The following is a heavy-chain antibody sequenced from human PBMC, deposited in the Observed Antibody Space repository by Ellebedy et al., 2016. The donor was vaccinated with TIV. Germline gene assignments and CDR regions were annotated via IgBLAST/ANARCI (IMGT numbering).Heavy chain of an antibody. D-gene: IGHD3-10*01. V-gene: IGHV3-64D*06. CDR2: INDMGHTT. Sequence: GGSLRLSXSASGFTFSNFAMHWVRQAPGKGLDFVSGINDMGHTTHYAESVRGRFTISRDDSKSTVYLQMSSLRADDTALYYCVKDRAGTYSFDDWGQGTLVTVSS. CDR3: VKDRAGTYSFDD. CDR1: GFTFSNFA. J-gene: IGHJ4*02.